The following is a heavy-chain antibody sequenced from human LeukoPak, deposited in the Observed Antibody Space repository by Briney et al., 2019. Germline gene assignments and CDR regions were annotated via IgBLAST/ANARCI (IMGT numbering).Heavy chain of an antibody. Sequence: SVKVSCKASGGTFSSYAISWVRQAPGQGLEWMGRMIPIFGTANYAQKFQGRVTITTDESTSTAYMELSSLRSEDTAVYYCARGRYCGGDCYWDWGQGTLVTVSS. V-gene: IGHV1-69*05. J-gene: IGHJ4*02. CDR3: ARGRYCGGDCYWD. CDR1: GGTFSSYA. D-gene: IGHD2-21*02. CDR2: MIPIFGTA.